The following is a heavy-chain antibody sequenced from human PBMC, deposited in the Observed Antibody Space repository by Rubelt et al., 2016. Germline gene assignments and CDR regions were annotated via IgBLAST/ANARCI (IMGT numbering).Heavy chain of an antibody. CDR1: GFTVSNNY. V-gene: IGHV3-53*01. CDR2: IYSDGST. Sequence: GGGLIQPGGSLRLSCAASGFTVSNNYMSWVRQAPGKGLEWVSVIYSDGSTYYADSVKGRFTISRDSSKNTLSLQMNSLRAEETAVYYCTRGGGAYCGGDCLRTFDIWGQGTMVTVSS. D-gene: IGHD2-21*01. CDR3: TRGGGAYCGGDCLRTFDI. J-gene: IGHJ3*02.